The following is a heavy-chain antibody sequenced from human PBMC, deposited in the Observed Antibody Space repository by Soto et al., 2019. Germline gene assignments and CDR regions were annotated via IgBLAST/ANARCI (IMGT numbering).Heavy chain of an antibody. CDR3: ARDYIRVVPGNYGMDV. D-gene: IGHD2-2*01. Sequence: GGSLRFSCAASGFTFSSYEMNWVRQAPGKGLEWVSYISSSGSTIYYADSVKGRLTISRDNAKNSLYLQMNSLRAEDTAVYYCARDYIRVVPGNYGMDVWGQGTTVTVSS. J-gene: IGHJ6*02. V-gene: IGHV3-48*03. CDR1: GFTFSSYE. CDR2: ISSSGSTI.